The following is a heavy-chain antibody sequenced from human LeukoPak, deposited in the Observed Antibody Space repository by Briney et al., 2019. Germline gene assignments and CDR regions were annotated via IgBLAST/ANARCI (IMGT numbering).Heavy chain of an antibody. J-gene: IGHJ3*02. Sequence: ASVKVSCKASGYTFTTYGITWVRQAPGQGLEWVGWISAKNGSTNYAQDFQGRITLTRETSTSTVHMELRRLRSDDTAVYYCARARPQNYDSSRYYSAAFDIWGQGTMVTVSS. V-gene: IGHV1-18*01. CDR3: ARARPQNYDSSRYYSAAFDI. CDR2: ISAKNGST. D-gene: IGHD3-22*01. CDR1: GYTFTTYG.